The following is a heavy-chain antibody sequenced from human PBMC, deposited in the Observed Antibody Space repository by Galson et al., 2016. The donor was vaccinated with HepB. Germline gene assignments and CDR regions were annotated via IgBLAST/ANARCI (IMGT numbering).Heavy chain of an antibody. CDR1: GFRFSNFW. CDR2: VKQDGSGT. D-gene: IGHD6-19*01. CDR3: ARLYDTGWYGVDY. V-gene: IGHV3-7*01. Sequence: SLRLSCAASGFRFSNFWMSWVRRAPGKGLEWLANVKQDGSGTYYVDSVKGRFTISRDNAKNSLYLQMNNLRVEETAVYYCARLYDTGWYGVDYWGQGTLVTVSS. J-gene: IGHJ4*02.